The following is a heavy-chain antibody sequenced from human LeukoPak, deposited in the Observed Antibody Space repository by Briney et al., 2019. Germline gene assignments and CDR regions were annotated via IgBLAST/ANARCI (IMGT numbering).Heavy chain of an antibody. CDR1: GGTFSSYA. Sequence: VASVKVSCKASGGTFSSYAISWVRQAPGQGLEWMGGIIPIFGTANYAQKFQGRVTITADESTSTAYMELSSLRSEDTAVYYCARDNTYAYYMDVWGKGTTVTVSS. CDR3: ARDNTYAYYMDV. V-gene: IGHV1-69*13. CDR2: IIPIFGTA. J-gene: IGHJ6*03. D-gene: IGHD2-2*02.